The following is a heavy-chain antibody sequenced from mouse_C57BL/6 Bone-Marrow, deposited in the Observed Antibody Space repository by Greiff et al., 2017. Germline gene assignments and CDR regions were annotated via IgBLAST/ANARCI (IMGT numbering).Heavy chain of an antibody. J-gene: IGHJ2*01. Sequence: EVQLQQSGAELVRPGASVKLSCTASGFNIKDDYMHWVKQRPEQGLEWIGWIDPENGDTEYASKFQGKATITADTSSNTAYLQLSSLTSEDTAVYYGTTRITTVVAPFDYWGQGTTLTVSS. CDR2: IDPENGDT. CDR1: GFNIKDDY. D-gene: IGHD1-1*01. CDR3: TTRITTVVAPFDY. V-gene: IGHV14-4*01.